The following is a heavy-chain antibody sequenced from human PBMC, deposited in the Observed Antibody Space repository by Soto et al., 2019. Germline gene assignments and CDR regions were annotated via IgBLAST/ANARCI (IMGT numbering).Heavy chain of an antibody. CDR2: INPNSGGT. D-gene: IGHD5-18*01. V-gene: IGHV1-2*02. J-gene: IGHJ4*02. Sequence: VASVKVSCKASGYTFTGYYMHWVRQAPGQGLEWMGWINPNSGGTNYAQKFQGRVTMTRDTSISTAYMELSRLRSDDTAVYYCAREAAGYGHFDHFDYWGQGTLVTVSS. CDR3: AREAAGYGHFDHFDY. CDR1: GYTFTGYY.